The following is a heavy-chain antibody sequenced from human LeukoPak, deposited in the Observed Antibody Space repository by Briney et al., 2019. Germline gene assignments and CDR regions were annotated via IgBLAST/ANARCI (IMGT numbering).Heavy chain of an antibody. D-gene: IGHD2-8*01. J-gene: IGHJ4*02. V-gene: IGHV1-69*05. Sequence: SVKVSCKASGGTFSSYPISWVRQAPGQGLEWMGGIIPIFGTANYAQKFQGRVTITTDESTSTAYMELSSLRSEDTAVYYCARDCTNGVCYTGSAWGQGTLVTVSS. CDR2: IIPIFGTA. CDR3: ARDCTNGVCYTGSA. CDR1: GGTFSSYP.